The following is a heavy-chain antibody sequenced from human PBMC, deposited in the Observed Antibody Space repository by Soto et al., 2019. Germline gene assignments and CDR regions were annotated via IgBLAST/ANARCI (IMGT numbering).Heavy chain of an antibody. CDR2: INHSGST. V-gene: IGHV4-34*01. CDR1: GGSFSGYY. CDR3: ARDSIVATILGYYYYGMDV. Sequence: SETLSLTCAVYGGSFSGYYWSWIRQPPGKGLEWIGEINHSGSTNYNPSLKSRVTISVDTSKNQFSLKLSSVTAADTAVYYCARDSIVATILGYYYYGMDVWGQGTTVTVSS. J-gene: IGHJ6*02. D-gene: IGHD5-12*01.